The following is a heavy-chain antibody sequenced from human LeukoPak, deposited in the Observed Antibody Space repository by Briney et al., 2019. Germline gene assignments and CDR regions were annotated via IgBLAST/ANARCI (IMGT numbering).Heavy chain of an antibody. V-gene: IGHV3-9*01. CDR1: GFTFDDYA. J-gene: IGHJ6*02. Sequence: PGGSLRLSCAASGFTFDDYAMHWVRQAPGKGLEWVSGMSWNSGSIGYADSVKGRFTISRDNAKNSLYLQMNSLRAEDTALYYCAKDMSAATIPPYNYGMDVWGQGTTVTVSS. D-gene: IGHD2-2*01. CDR3: AKDMSAATIPPYNYGMDV. CDR2: MSWNSGSI.